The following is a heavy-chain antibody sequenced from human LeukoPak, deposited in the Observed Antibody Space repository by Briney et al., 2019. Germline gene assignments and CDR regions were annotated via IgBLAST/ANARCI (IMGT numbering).Heavy chain of an antibody. CDR2: TYYRSKWYN. J-gene: IGHJ4*02. D-gene: IGHD1-26*01. CDR1: GDSLSNNSAA. Sequence: SQTLSLTCAISGDSLSNNSAAWSWITQSPSRGLEWLGRTYYRSKWYNDYAVSLKSRITINPDTSKNHFTLQLNSVTPEDTAVYYCARSVGSPTSGFEHWGQGTLVTVSS. CDR3: ARSVGSPTSGFEH. V-gene: IGHV6-1*01.